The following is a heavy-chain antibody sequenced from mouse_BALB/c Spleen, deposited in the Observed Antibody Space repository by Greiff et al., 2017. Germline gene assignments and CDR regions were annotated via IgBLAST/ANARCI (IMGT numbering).Heavy chain of an antibody. J-gene: IGHJ4*01. D-gene: IGHD2-4*01. CDR2: IDPENGDT. CDR3: NAWGSTMITTGAMDY. V-gene: IGHV14-4*02. CDR1: GFNIKDYY. Sequence: VQLKQSGAELVRSGASVKLSCTASGFNIKDYYMHWVKQRPEQGLEWIGWIDPENGDTEYAPKFQGKATMTADTSSNTAYLQLSSLTSEDTAVYYCNAWGSTMITTGAMDYWGQGTSVTVSS.